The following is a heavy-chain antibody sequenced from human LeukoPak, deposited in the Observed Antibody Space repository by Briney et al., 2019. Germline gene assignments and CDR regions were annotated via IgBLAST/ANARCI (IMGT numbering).Heavy chain of an antibody. J-gene: IGHJ4*02. Sequence: SQTLSLTCTVSGGSISSSSYYWGWIRQPPGKGLEWIGSIYYSGSTYYNPSLKSRVTISVDTSKNQFSLKLSSVTAADTAVYYCASKNPYDFWSGYLEDYWGQGTLVTVSS. CDR2: IYYSGST. CDR3: ASKNPYDFWSGYLEDY. D-gene: IGHD3-3*01. V-gene: IGHV4-39*01. CDR1: GGSISSSSYY.